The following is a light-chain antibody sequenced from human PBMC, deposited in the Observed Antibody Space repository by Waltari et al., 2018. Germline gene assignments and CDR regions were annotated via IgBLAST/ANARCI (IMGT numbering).Light chain of an antibody. V-gene: IGKV3-20*01. CDR3: QNHERLPAT. Sequence: EIVLTQSPGTLSLSPGERATLSCRASQSIGRYLVWYQQKPGQAPRLLIYAAPSRATGIPDRVSGRGSGTDFRLTSSRLEPEDFAVYYCQNHERLPATFGQGTKVEIK. CDR2: AAP. J-gene: IGKJ1*01. CDR1: QSIGRY.